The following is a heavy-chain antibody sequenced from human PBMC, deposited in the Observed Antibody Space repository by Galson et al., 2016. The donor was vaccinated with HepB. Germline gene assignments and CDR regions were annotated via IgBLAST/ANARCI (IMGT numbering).Heavy chain of an antibody. V-gene: IGHV1-69*13. CDR2: IIRVFGTT. CDR1: GGTFSSHA. Sequence: SVKVSCKASGGTFSSHAVSWVRQAPGQGLEWMGGIIRVFGTTNYAQNFQGKITITADESTSTVYMELSSLRSEDTAVYYCVLGWFRYYYYGLDVWGQGTTVTVSS. D-gene: IGHD3/OR15-3a*01. CDR3: VLGWFRYYYYGLDV. J-gene: IGHJ6*02.